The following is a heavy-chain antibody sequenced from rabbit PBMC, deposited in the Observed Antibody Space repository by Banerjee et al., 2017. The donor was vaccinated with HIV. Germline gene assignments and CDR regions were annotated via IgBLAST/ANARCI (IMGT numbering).Heavy chain of an antibody. CDR3: ARDAYGGGGSAEFNL. D-gene: IGHD4-2*01. CDR1: GFSFSGGYY. V-gene: IGHV1S40*01. CDR2: IFGGSSGST. J-gene: IGHJ4*01. Sequence: QSLEESGGDLVKPGASLTLTCTASGFSFSGGYYMCWVRQAPGKGPEWIACIFGGSSGSTYYASWAKGRFTISKASSTTVILQMTSLTAADTATYFCARDAYGGGGSAEFNLWGPGTLVTVS.